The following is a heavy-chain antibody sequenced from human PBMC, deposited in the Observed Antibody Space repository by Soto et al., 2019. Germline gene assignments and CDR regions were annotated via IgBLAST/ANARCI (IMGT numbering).Heavy chain of an antibody. CDR2: IYYSGST. CDR3: ARQRIYFDWLSPYYFDY. Sequence: SETLSLTCTVSGGSISSGSYYWGWIRQPPGKGLEWIGTIYYSGSTYYNPSLKSRVTMSIDTSMNQSSLKLISVTAADTAIYFCARQRIYFDWLSPYYFDYWGPGTLVTVSS. CDR1: GGSISSGSYY. V-gene: IGHV4-39*01. D-gene: IGHD3-9*01. J-gene: IGHJ4*02.